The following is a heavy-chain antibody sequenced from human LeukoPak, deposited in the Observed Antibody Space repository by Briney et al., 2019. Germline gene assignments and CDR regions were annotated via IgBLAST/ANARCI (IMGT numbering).Heavy chain of an antibody. Sequence: GGSLRLSCVASGFSIGPFWMTWVRQAPGKGLEWVANIRGDASRLYYVDSVKGRFTISRDNAKNSLYLQMSDLRAEDTSVYYCARDRNYCSSDRCYDVFDIWGQGTMVTVSS. V-gene: IGHV3-7*01. CDR2: IRGDASRL. D-gene: IGHD6-19*01. CDR3: ARDRNYCSSDRCYDVFDI. J-gene: IGHJ3*02. CDR1: GFSIGPFW.